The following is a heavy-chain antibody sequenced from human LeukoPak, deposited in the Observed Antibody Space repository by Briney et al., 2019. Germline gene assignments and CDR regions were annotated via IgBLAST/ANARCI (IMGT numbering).Heavy chain of an antibody. V-gene: IGHV1-8*01. CDR2: MNPNSGNT. CDR3: ARDFPSGSGSYADCDY. D-gene: IGHD3-10*01. CDR1: GYTFTSYD. J-gene: IGHJ4*02. Sequence: ASVKVSCKASGYTFTSYDINWVRQATGQGLEWMGWMNPNSGNTGYAQKFQGRVTMTRNTSISTAYMELSSLRSEDTAVYYCARDFPSGSGSYADCDYWGQGTLVTVSS.